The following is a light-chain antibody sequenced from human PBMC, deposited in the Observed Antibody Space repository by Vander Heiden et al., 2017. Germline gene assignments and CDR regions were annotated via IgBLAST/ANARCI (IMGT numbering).Light chain of an antibody. J-gene: IGKJ5*01. CDR2: AAS. CDR1: QSISIY. Sequence: DIQMTQSPSSLSASVGDRVTITCRASQSISIYLNWYQQKPGKAPKLLIYAASRLQSGVPSRFSSSGSGTDFTLTISSLQPEDFATYYCQQSYSTPITFGQGTRLEIK. CDR3: QQSYSTPIT. V-gene: IGKV1-39*01.